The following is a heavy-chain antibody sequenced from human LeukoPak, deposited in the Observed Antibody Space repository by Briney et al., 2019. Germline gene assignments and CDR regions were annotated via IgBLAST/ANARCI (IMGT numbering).Heavy chain of an antibody. D-gene: IGHD5-24*01. CDR1: GFTVSTNH. CDR3: ARDVSGDGYNSFDF. J-gene: IGHJ4*02. V-gene: IGHV3-66*01. CDR2: FNSGGTT. Sequence: PGGSLRLSCAVSGFTVSTNHMNWVRQAPGKGLEWVSVFNSGGTTYYANSVKDRFTTSSDSSKNTVYLQMNSLRAEDTAAYYCARDVSGDGYNSFDFWGLGTLVTVSS.